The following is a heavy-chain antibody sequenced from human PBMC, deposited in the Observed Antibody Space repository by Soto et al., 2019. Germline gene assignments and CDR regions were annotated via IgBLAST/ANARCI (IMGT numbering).Heavy chain of an antibody. CDR3: AKPYYDFWSGYPRISDY. Sequence: GGSLRLSCAASGFTFSNYAMSWVRQAPGKGLEWVSGISGSGSSTYHADSVKGRFTISRDNSKNTLYLQMNSLRAEDTAVYYCAKPYYDFWSGYPRISDYWGQGTLATVSS. V-gene: IGHV3-23*01. J-gene: IGHJ4*02. CDR2: ISGSGSST. D-gene: IGHD3-3*01. CDR1: GFTFSNYA.